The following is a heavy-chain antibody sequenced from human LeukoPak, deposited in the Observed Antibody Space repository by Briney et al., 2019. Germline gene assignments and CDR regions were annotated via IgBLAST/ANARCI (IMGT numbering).Heavy chain of an antibody. Sequence: PGESLRLSCAASGFTFSSYSMNWVRQTPGKGLEWIGEIYHSGGTNYKPSLKSRVTISVDKSKNQFSLKLSSVTAADTAVYYCAGAHCGGDCYSGRAFDIWGQGTMVTVSS. CDR1: GFTFSSYSM. J-gene: IGHJ3*02. D-gene: IGHD2-21*02. CDR3: AGAHCGGDCYSGRAFDI. V-gene: IGHV4-4*02. CDR2: IYHSGGT.